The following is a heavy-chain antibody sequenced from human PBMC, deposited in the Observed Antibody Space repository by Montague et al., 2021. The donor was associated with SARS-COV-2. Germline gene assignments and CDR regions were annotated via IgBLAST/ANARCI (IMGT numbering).Heavy chain of an antibody. V-gene: IGHV3-7*01. CDR1: GFTISNNW. J-gene: IGHJ5*02. Sequence: SLRLSCAASGFTISNNWMSWVRQAPGKGLEWVAHINKDGTEKYYVDSVKGRFTISRDNIKNSLYLQMNSLRAEDTAVYYCARDSSWGQGTLVTVSS. CDR3: ARDSS. CDR2: INKDGTEK.